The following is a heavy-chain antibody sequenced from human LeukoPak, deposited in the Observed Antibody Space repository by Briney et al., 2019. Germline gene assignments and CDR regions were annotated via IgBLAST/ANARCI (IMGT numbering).Heavy chain of an antibody. CDR3: ARGRVVPAAMRVDWFDP. V-gene: IGHV4-61*02. CDR2: IYTSGST. CDR1: GGSISSGSYY. J-gene: IGHJ5*02. D-gene: IGHD2-2*01. Sequence: SETLSLTCTVSGGSISSGSYYWNWIRQSAGEGLEWIGRIYTSGSTNYNPSLKSRVTISVDTSKNQFSLKLSSVTAADSAVYYCARGRVVPAAMRVDWFDPWGQGTLVTVSS.